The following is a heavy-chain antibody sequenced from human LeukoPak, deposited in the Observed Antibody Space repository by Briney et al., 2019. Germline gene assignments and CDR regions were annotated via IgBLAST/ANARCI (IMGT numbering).Heavy chain of an antibody. CDR3: ARGRGVTTAGTSWFDA. V-gene: IGHV1-2*04. J-gene: IGHJ5*02. Sequence: ASVKVSCKASGYTFTDYYVYWVRQAPGQGLEWMGWINPKNGGTRYAQKFQGWVTVSRDTSISTAYMELSTLKSDDTAVYYCARGRGVTTAGTSWFDAWGQGTLVIVSS. CDR2: INPKNGGT. D-gene: IGHD6-13*01. CDR1: GYTFTDYY.